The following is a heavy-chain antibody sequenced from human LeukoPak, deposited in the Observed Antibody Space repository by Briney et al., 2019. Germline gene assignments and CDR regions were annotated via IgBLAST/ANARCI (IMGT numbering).Heavy chain of an antibody. J-gene: IGHJ4*02. V-gene: IGHV3-7*01. Sequence: PGGSLRLSCAASGFTFSDYWMTWVRQAPGKGLEWVANIRQDGGEKFYLDSVKGRFTISRDNAKNSLYLQMNSLRAEDTAVYYCAKDLERGEWLSDALDYWGQGTLVTVSS. CDR1: GFTFSDYW. CDR2: IRQDGGEK. CDR3: AKDLERGEWLSDALDY. D-gene: IGHD3-3*01.